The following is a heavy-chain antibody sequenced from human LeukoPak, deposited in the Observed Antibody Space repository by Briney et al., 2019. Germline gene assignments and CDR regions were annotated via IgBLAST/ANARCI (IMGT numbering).Heavy chain of an antibody. V-gene: IGHV4-59*12. CDR1: GGSISSYY. CDR3: ARDIRSGSYSDF. D-gene: IGHD1-26*01. CDR2: IYYSGST. J-gene: IGHJ4*02. Sequence: SETLSLTCTVSGGSISSYYWSWIRQPPGKGLEWIGYIYYSGSTNYNPSLKSRVTLSVDTSKNQFSLKVNYVTAADTAVYYCARDIRSGSYSDFWGQGTLVTVSS.